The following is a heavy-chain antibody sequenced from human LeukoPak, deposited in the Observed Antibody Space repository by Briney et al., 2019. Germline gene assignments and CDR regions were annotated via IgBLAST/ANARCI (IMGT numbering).Heavy chain of an antibody. Sequence: GGSLRLSCAVSGFTFSSYWMHWVRQAPGKGLVWVSRIKSDGSRTDYADSVKGRFTISRDNAKNTLYLQMNSLRAEDTAAYYCARELPFDYWGQGTLVTVSS. CDR1: GFTFSSYW. CDR2: IKSDGSRT. D-gene: IGHD2-15*01. CDR3: ARELPFDY. J-gene: IGHJ4*02. V-gene: IGHV3-74*01.